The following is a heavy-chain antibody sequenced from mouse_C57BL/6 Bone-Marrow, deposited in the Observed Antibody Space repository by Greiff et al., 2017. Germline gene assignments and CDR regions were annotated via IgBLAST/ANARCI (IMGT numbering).Heavy chain of an antibody. CDR2: ISYDGSN. D-gene: IGHD2-14*01. Sequence: EVKVEESGPGLVKPSQSLSLTCSVTGYSITSGYYWNWIRQFPGNKLEWMGYISYDGSNNYNPSLKNRISITRDTSKNQFFLKLNSVTTEDTATYYCARAIGVCYAMDYWGQGTSVTVSS. CDR1: GYSITSGYY. J-gene: IGHJ4*01. V-gene: IGHV3-6*01. CDR3: ARAIGVCYAMDY.